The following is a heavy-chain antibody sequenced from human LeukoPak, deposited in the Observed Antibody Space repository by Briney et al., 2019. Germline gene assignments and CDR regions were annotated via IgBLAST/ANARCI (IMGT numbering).Heavy chain of an antibody. CDR1: GFTFSSYS. CDR2: ISSSSSTI. CDR3: ARTEGAFDI. J-gene: IGHJ3*02. V-gene: IGHV3-48*01. Sequence: GGSLRLSCAASGFTFSSYSMNWVRQAPVKGLEWVSYISSSSSTIYYADSVKGRFTISRDNSKNTLYLQMNSLRAEDTAVYYCARTEGAFDIWGQGTMVTVSS.